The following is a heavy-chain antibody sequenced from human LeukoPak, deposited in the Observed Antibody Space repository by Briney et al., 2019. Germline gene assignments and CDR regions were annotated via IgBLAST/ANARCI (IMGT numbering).Heavy chain of an antibody. V-gene: IGHV1-69*13. D-gene: IGHD6-19*01. CDR3: AGRGTRGQWLFPNWFDP. CDR2: IIPIFGTA. Sequence: GASVKVSCKASGGTFSSYSISWVRQAPGQGLEWMGGIIPIFGTANYAQKFQGRVTITADESTSTAYMELSSLRSEDTAVYYCAGRGTRGQWLFPNWFDPWGQGNLVPVSS. J-gene: IGHJ5*02. CDR1: GGTFSSYS.